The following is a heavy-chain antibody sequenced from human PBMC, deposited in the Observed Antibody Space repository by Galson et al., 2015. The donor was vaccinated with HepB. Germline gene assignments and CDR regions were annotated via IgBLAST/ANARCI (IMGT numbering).Heavy chain of an antibody. J-gene: IGHJ6*03. D-gene: IGHD2/OR15-2a*01. CDR3: ARDGEYPGGYYYYYMDV. CDR1: GYTFTSYA. CDR2: INTSNGNT. Sequence: SVKVSCKASGYTFTSYAMHWVRQAPGQRLEWMGWINTSNGNTKYSQKFQGRVTITRDTSASTAYMELSSLTSEDTAVYYCARDGEYPGGYYYYYMDVWGKGTTVTVSS. V-gene: IGHV1-3*04.